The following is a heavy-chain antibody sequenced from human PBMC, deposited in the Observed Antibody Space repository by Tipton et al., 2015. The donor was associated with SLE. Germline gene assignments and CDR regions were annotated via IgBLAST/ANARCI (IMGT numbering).Heavy chain of an antibody. Sequence: GSLRLSCAASGFTFSSYSMNWVRQAPGKGLEWVSSISSSSSYIYYADSVKGRFTISRDNAKNSLYLQMNSLRAEDTAVYYCARDATMIVVVGSAFDIWDQGTMVTVSS. D-gene: IGHD3-22*01. CDR3: ARDATMIVVVGSAFDI. V-gene: IGHV3-21*01. J-gene: IGHJ3*02. CDR2: ISSSSSYI. CDR1: GFTFSSYS.